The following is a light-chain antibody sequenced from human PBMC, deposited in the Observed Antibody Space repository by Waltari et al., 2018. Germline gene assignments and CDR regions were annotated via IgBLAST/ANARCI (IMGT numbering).Light chain of an antibody. V-gene: IGLV2-23*02. CDR2: AVT. CDR1: SSDVGGYDL. CDR3: CSYLERTV. Sequence: QSALTQPAYVSGSPGQSITISCAGTSSDVGGYDLVSWYQHHPDKAPKLLIYAVTKRPSGVSNRFSGSKSGNTASLTISGLQAEDEATYYCCSYLERTVFGGGTKLTVL. J-gene: IGLJ2*01.